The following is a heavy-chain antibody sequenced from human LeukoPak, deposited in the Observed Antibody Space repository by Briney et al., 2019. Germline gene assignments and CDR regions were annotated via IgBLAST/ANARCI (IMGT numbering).Heavy chain of an antibody. CDR2: IYYSGST. V-gene: IGHV4-59*01. J-gene: IGHJ3*02. D-gene: IGHD3-10*01. Sequence: SETLSLTRTVSGGSISSYYWSWSRQPPREGLEGIGYIYYSGSTNYNPSLKSRVTISVDTSKNQFSLKLSSVTAADTAVYYCARDYYGSGSYFAFDIWGQGTMVTVSS. CDR1: GGSISSYY. CDR3: ARDYYGSGSYFAFDI.